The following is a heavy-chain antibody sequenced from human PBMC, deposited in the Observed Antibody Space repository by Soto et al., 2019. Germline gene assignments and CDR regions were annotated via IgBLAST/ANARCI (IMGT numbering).Heavy chain of an antibody. V-gene: IGHV3-30*18. CDR3: AKEIEYSSWYGMDV. CDR1: GFTFSSYA. Sequence: PGGSLRLSCAASGFTFSSYAMSWVRQAPGKGLEWVAVISYNGSNKYYADSVKGRFTISRDNSKNTLYLQMNSLRAEDTAVYYCAKEIEYSSWYGMDVWDQGTTVTVSS. J-gene: IGHJ6*02. CDR2: ISYNGSNK. D-gene: IGHD6-6*01.